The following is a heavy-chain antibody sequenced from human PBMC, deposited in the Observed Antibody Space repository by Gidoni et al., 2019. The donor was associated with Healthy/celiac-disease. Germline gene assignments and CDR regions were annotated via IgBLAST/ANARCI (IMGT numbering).Heavy chain of an antibody. Sequence: QVQLMESGGGVVQPGRSLRLSCAASGFTFSSYGMPWGRQAPGTGLGWVAVIWYDGSNKYYADSVKGRFTLSRDNSKHTLYLQMTCLRAEDTAVYYCARDAEATYYDFWSGYPFDYWGQGTLVTVSS. CDR1: GFTFSSYG. CDR3: ARDAEATYYDFWSGYPFDY. J-gene: IGHJ4*02. V-gene: IGHV3-33*01. D-gene: IGHD3-3*01. CDR2: IWYDGSNK.